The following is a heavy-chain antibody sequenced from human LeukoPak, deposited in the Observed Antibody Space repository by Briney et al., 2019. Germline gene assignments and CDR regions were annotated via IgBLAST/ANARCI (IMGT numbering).Heavy chain of an antibody. Sequence: GGSLRLSCAASGFTFSSYAMHWVRQAPGKGLEWVAVISYDGSNKYYADSVKGRFTISRDNSKNTLYLQMNSLRAEDTAVYYCARFEGSSSLDYWGQGTLVTVSS. V-gene: IGHV3-30*01. D-gene: IGHD6-6*01. J-gene: IGHJ4*02. CDR3: ARFEGSSSLDY. CDR2: ISYDGSNK. CDR1: GFTFSSYA.